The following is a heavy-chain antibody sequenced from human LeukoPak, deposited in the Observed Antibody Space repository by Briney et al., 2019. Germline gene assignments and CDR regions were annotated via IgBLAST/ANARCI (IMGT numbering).Heavy chain of an antibody. CDR3: ARVRDYYGSGDYYYYMDV. D-gene: IGHD3-10*01. CDR1: GFTFSSYW. J-gene: IGHJ6*03. CDR2: IKQDGSEK. V-gene: IGHV3-7*01. Sequence: SEGSLRLSRAASGFTFSSYWMSWVRQAPGKGLEWVANIKQDGSEKYYVDSVKGRFTISRDNAKNSLYLQMNSLRAEDTAVYYCARVRDYYGSGDYYYYMDVWGKGTTVTVSS.